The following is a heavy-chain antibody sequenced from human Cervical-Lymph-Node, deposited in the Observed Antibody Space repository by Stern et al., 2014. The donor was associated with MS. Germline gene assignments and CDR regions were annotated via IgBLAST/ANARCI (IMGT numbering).Heavy chain of an antibody. CDR1: GGSVISGNW. D-gene: IGHD6-19*01. V-gene: IGHV4-4*02. Sequence: QVQLQESGPGLVKPSGTLSLTCAVSGGSVISGNWWSWVRQPPGKGLEWIGEIFHSETTNFNPSFKSPVTISIDKSQNQFSLKLTSVTAADTAVYYCARDKGYTSSLGYWFDPWGQGTLVTVSS. J-gene: IGHJ5*02. CDR2: IFHSETT. CDR3: ARDKGYTSSLGYWFDP.